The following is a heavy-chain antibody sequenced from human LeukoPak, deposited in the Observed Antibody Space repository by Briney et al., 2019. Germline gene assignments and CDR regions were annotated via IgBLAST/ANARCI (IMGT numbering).Heavy chain of an antibody. D-gene: IGHD3-10*01. Sequence: GGSLRLSCAASGFTFSSYGMHWVRQAPGKGLEWVAVIWYDGSNKYYADSVKGRFTIPRDNSKNTLYLQMNSLRAEDTAVYYCAKEVRGSFDYWGQGTLVTVSS. CDR1: GFTFSSYG. CDR3: AKEVRGSFDY. CDR2: IWYDGSNK. V-gene: IGHV3-33*06. J-gene: IGHJ4*02.